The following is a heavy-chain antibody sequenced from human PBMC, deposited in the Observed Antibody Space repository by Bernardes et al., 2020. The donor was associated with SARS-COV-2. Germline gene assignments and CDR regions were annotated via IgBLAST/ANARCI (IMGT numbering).Heavy chain of an antibody. V-gene: IGHV3-13*01. CDR3: VRVTVLRSSGNYYLDY. Sequence: GGSLRLSCAATGFTFSNYDMHWVRQATGKGLEWVAAIGTLGTTGDTYYSGSVQGRFTISRDDGKNSLFLQMSSLRAGDTAVYYCVRVTVLRSSGNYYLDYWGRGTLVTVSS. D-gene: IGHD3-22*01. CDR1: GFTFSNYD. J-gene: IGHJ4*02. CDR2: IGTLGTTGDT.